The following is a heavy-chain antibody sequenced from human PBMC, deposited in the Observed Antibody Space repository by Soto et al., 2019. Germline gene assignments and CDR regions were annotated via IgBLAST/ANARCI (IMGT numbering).Heavy chain of an antibody. J-gene: IGHJ4*02. D-gene: IGHD6-19*01. CDR1: GGTFSSYA. CDR3: ARVHPPYSSGWYGGG. CDR2: IIPIFGTA. V-gene: IGHV1-69*06. Sequence: SVKVSCKASGGTFSSYAISWVRQAPGQGLEWMGGIIPIFGTANYAQKFQGRVTITADKSTSTAYMELSSLRSEDTAVYYCARVHPPYSSGWYGGGWGQGTLVTVSS.